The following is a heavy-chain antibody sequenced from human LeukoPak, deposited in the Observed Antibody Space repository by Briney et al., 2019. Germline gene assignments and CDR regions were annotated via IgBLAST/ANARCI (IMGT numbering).Heavy chain of an antibody. CDR2: IYYSGST. D-gene: IGHD2-2*01. CDR1: GGSISSSSYY. V-gene: IGHV4-39*07. J-gene: IGHJ3*02. Sequence: PSETLSLTCTISGGSISSSSYYWGWIRQPPGRELEWIGSIYYSGSTYYNPSLKSRVTISVDTSKNQFSVKLSSVTDADTAVYYCARGGGYCSSTSCSGDAFDIWGQGTMVTVSS. CDR3: ARGGGYCSSTSCSGDAFDI.